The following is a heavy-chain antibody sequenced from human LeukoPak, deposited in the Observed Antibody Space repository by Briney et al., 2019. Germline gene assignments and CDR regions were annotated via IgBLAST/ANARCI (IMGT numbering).Heavy chain of an antibody. J-gene: IGHJ3*02. CDR2: INHSGST. Sequence: SETLSLTCAVYGGSFSGYYWSWIRQPPGKGLEWIGEINHSGSTNYNPSLKSRVTISVDTSKNQFSLKLSSVTAADTAVYYCARGGGSSWYGRGNDAFDIWGQGTMVAVSS. CDR3: ARGGGSSWYGRGNDAFDI. V-gene: IGHV4-34*01. CDR1: GGSFSGYY. D-gene: IGHD6-13*01.